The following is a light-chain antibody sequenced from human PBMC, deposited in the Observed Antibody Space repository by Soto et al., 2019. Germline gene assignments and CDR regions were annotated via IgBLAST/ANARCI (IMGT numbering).Light chain of an antibody. V-gene: IGKV3-11*01. Sequence: EIVWGQSPATLSLSPGERATLSCRASQSVSISLACYQQKPCQAPRLLIYDASIRATGIPARFSGSGSGTDFTLTISSLEPEDFAVYYCQQRRNWQVTFGQGTRLEIK. CDR2: DAS. CDR1: QSVSIS. J-gene: IGKJ5*01. CDR3: QQRRNWQVT.